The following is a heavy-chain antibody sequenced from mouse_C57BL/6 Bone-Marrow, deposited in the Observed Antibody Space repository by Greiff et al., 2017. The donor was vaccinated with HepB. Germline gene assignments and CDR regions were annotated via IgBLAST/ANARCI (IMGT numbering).Heavy chain of an antibody. Sequence: DVHLVESGGGLVQPGGSLKLSCAASGFTFSDYYMYWVRQTPEKRLEWVAYISNGGGSTYYPDTVKGRFTISRDNAKNTLYLQMSRLKSEDTAMYYCARREVYYYGSSSYYFDYWGQGTTLTVSS. V-gene: IGHV5-12*01. J-gene: IGHJ2*01. D-gene: IGHD1-1*01. CDR2: ISNGGGST. CDR3: ARREVYYYGSSSYYFDY. CDR1: GFTFSDYY.